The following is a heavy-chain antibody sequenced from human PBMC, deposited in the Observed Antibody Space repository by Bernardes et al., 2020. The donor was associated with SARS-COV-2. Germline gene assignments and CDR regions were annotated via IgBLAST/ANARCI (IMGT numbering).Heavy chain of an antibody. CDR2: INPNSGGT. V-gene: IGHV1-2*02. D-gene: IGHD4-17*01. CDR3: ARGGYGGKFRYYYYGMDV. Sequence: ASVKVSCKASGYTFTGYYMHWVRQAPGQGLEWMGWINPNSGGTNYAQKFQGRVTMTRDTSISTAYMELSRLRSDDTAVYYCARGGYGGKFRYYYYGMDVWGQGTTVTVSS. CDR1: GYTFTGYY. J-gene: IGHJ6*02.